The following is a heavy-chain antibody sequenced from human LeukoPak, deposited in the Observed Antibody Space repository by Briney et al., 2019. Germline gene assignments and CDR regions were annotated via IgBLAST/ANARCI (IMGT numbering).Heavy chain of an antibody. V-gene: IGHV3-33*01. CDR1: GITFGNYG. CDR3: ARAQYSNGPPYFFYYYMDV. CDR2: IYYDGSNK. J-gene: IGHJ6*03. Sequence: GGSLRLSCAASGITFGNYGMHWVRQAPGKGLEWVAVIYYDGSNKYYADSVKGRFIISRDNSKNTLYPQMNSLRAEDTAVYYCARAQYSNGPPYFFYYYMDVWGKGTTVTVSS. D-gene: IGHD4-11*01.